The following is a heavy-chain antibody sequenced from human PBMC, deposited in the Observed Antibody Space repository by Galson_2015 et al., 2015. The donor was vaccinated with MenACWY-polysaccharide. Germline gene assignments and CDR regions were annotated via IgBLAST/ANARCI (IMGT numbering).Heavy chain of an antibody. CDR2: IYSGGST. D-gene: IGHD2-15*01. J-gene: IGHJ6*02. CDR3: ARDALRGYCSGGSCPPDYYGMDV. Sequence: SLRLSCAASGFTVSSNYMSWVRQAPGKGLEWVSVIYSGGSTYYADSVKGRFTISRDNSKNTLYLQMNSLRAEDTAVYYCARDALRGYCSGGSCPPDYYGMDVWGHGTTVTVSS. CDR1: GFTVSSNY. V-gene: IGHV3-66*01.